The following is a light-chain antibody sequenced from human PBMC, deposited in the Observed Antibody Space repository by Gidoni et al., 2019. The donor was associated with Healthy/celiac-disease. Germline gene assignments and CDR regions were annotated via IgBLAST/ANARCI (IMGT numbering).Light chain of an antibody. Sequence: DIQLTQSPSFLSASVGDRVTITCRASQGISSYLAWYQQKPGKAPKLLIYAASTLQSGVPSSFSGSGSGTEFTLTISSLQPEDFATYSCQQLNSYPLTFGGGTKVEIK. V-gene: IGKV1-9*01. CDR3: QQLNSYPLT. J-gene: IGKJ4*01. CDR1: QGISSY. CDR2: AAS.